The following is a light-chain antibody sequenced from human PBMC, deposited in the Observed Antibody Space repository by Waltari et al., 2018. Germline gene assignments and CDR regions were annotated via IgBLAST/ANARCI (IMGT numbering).Light chain of an antibody. V-gene: IGLV5-45*01. J-gene: IGLJ3*02. CDR3: MILYNNAVV. Sequence: QAVVTQPASLSASPGASVSLTCTLHRGTNADTYKIYWYRQRPGSPPQFLLKFRSDSDIKRGSGVPSRFSGSKDTSANAGVLFISGLQSEDEADYYCMILYNNAVVFGGGTKLTVL. CDR2: FRSDSDI. CDR1: RGTNADTYK.